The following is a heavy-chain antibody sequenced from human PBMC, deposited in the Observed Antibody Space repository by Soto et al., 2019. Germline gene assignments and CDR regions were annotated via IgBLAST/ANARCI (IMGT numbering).Heavy chain of an antibody. Sequence: SETLSLTCTVSGGSISSYNWSWILQPPGKGLEWIGYIYYSGSTNYNPSLKSRVTISVDTSKNQFSLKLSSVTAADTAVYYCATESAMDGIYYYYYGMDFWGQGTTVSVPS. CDR3: ATESAMDGIYYYYYGMDF. D-gene: IGHD5-18*01. V-gene: IGHV4-59*08. CDR2: IYYSGST. J-gene: IGHJ6*02. CDR1: GGSISSYN.